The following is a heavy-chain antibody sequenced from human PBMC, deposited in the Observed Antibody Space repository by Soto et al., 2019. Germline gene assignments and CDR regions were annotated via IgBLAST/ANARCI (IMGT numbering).Heavy chain of an antibody. V-gene: IGHV5-10-1*01. D-gene: IGHD5-12*01. J-gene: IGHJ6*03. CDR3: ASPIRGYSRYDPPQYLV. CDR1: GYSFTSYW. Sequence: ESLKISCKGSGYSFTSYWISWVRQMPGKGLEWMGRIDPSDSYTNYSPSFQGHVTISADKSISTAYLQWSSLKASDTAMYYCASPIRGYSRYDPPQYLVLGTGTTATVS. CDR2: IDPSDSYT.